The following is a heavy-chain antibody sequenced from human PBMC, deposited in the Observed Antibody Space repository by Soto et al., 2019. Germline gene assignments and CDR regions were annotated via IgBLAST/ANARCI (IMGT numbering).Heavy chain of an antibody. CDR3: AKDPSRRGPATVTGDFQH. Sequence: GGSLRLSCAASGFTFSSYAMSWVRQAPGKGLEWVSAISGSGGSTYYADSVKGRFTISRDNSKNMLYLQMNSLRAEDTAVYYCAKDPSRRGPATVTGDFQHWGQGTLVTVSS. V-gene: IGHV3-23*01. CDR2: ISGSGGST. J-gene: IGHJ1*01. D-gene: IGHD4-17*01. CDR1: GFTFSSYA.